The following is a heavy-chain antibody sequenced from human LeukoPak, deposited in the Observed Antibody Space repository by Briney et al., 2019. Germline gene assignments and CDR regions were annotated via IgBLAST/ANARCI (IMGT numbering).Heavy chain of an antibody. Sequence: SETLSLTCTVSDGSISSSSYYWSWIRQPAGKGLEWIGRIYTSGSTNYNPSLKSRVTMSVDTSKKQFSLKLTSVTAADTAVYYCARVVVGAANAFDIWGQGTMVTVSS. CDR1: DGSISSSSYY. V-gene: IGHV4-61*02. CDR3: ARVVVGAANAFDI. CDR2: IYTSGST. D-gene: IGHD1-26*01. J-gene: IGHJ3*02.